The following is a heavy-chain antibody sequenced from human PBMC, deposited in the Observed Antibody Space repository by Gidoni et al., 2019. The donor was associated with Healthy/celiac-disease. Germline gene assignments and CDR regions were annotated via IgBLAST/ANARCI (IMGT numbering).Heavy chain of an antibody. D-gene: IGHD2-2*01. Sequence: QVQLQQWGAGLLKPSETLSLTCAVYGGSFSGYYWSWIRQPPGKGLEWIGEINHSGSTNYNPSLKSRVTISVDTSKNQFSLKLSSVTAADTAVYYCARGKSVARYCSSTSCRGLRAFDIWGQGTMVTVSS. J-gene: IGHJ3*02. CDR2: INHSGST. V-gene: IGHV4-34*01. CDR1: GGSFSGYY. CDR3: ARGKSVARYCSSTSCRGLRAFDI.